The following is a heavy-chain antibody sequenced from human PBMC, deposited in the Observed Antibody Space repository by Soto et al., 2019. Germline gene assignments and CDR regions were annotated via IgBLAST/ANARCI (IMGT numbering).Heavy chain of an antibody. CDR2: TYYRSMWYI. CDR3: ATASEVYGIETFES. V-gene: IGHV6-1*01. D-gene: IGHD1-20*01. J-gene: IGHJ5*01. Sequence: SQTLSLTCAISWDSFSNNTVVCNCIRQSPSRGLEWLGRTYYRSMWYIDYALALKSRLTIKSDTSTNQISLHLNSVTPEDTAVYFCATASEVYGIETFESWGQGTLVTVSS. CDR1: WDSFSNNTVV.